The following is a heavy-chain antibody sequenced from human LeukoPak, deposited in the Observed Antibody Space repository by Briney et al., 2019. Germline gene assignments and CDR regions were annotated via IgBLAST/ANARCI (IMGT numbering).Heavy chain of an antibody. J-gene: IGHJ4*02. CDR3: ARSTTSSSPIDY. Sequence: SETLSLTCTVSGGSIGSYYWSWIRQPPGKGLEWIGYIYYSGSTNYNPSLKSRVTISVDTSKNQFSLKLSSVTAADTAVYYCARSTTSSSPIDYWGQGTLVTVSS. D-gene: IGHD6-6*01. CDR2: IYYSGST. V-gene: IGHV4-59*01. CDR1: GGSIGSYY.